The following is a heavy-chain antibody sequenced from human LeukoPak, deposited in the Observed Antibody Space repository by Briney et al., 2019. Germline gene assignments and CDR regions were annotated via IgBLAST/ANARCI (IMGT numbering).Heavy chain of an antibody. CDR2: IYYSGST. CDR1: GGSIGSYY. V-gene: IGHV4-59*01. Sequence: PSETLSLTCTVSGGSIGSYYWSWIRQPPGKGLEWIGYIYYSGSTNYNPSLKSQVTISVDTSKNQFSLKLSSVTAADTAVYYCARDRSVVVPAANYGMDVWGKGTTVTVSS. CDR3: ARDRSVVVPAANYGMDV. D-gene: IGHD2-2*01. J-gene: IGHJ6*04.